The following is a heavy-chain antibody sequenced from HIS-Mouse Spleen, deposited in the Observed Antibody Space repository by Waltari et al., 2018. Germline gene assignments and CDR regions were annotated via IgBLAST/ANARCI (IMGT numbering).Heavy chain of an antibody. V-gene: IGHV1-69*01. CDR3: ARDSGSYSFWYFDL. Sequence: QVQLVQSGAEVKKPGSSVKVSCKSSGGTFSSYAISWVRQAPGKGLEWMGGIIPIFGTANYAQKFQGRVTITADESTSTAYMELSSLRSEDTAVYYCARDSGSYSFWYFDLWGRGTLVTVSS. CDR2: IIPIFGTA. D-gene: IGHD1-26*01. J-gene: IGHJ2*01. CDR1: GGTFSSYA.